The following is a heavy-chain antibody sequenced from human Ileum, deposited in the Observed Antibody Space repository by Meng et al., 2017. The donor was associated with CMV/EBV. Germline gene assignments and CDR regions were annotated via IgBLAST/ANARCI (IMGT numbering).Heavy chain of an antibody. CDR1: GYTFTSNN. D-gene: IGHD1-26*01. J-gene: IGHJ4*02. V-gene: IGHV7-4-1*02. CDR3: ARDGLSGRYFDY. Sequence: QVHLVQSGSELKKPGASVKVSCKTSGYTFTSNNIIWVRQAPGQGPEWMGWIDTNIGNPTYAQGFTGRFVFSLDTSVNTAYLQISSLKAEDTAVYYCARDGLSGRYFDYWGQGTLVTVSS. CDR2: IDTNIGNP.